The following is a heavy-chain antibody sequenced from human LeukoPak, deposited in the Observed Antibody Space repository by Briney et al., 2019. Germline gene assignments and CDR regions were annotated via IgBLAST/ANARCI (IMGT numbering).Heavy chain of an antibody. CDR1: GFTFDDYA. D-gene: IGHD6-13*01. Sequence: PGRSLRLSCAASGFTFDDYAMHWVRQAPGKGLEWVSGISWNSGSIGYADSVKGRFTISRDNAKNSLYLQMNSLRAEDMALYYCAKAPLVSISSSWFDYWGQGTLVTVSS. J-gene: IGHJ4*02. CDR3: AKAPLVSISSSWFDY. V-gene: IGHV3-9*03. CDR2: ISWNSGSI.